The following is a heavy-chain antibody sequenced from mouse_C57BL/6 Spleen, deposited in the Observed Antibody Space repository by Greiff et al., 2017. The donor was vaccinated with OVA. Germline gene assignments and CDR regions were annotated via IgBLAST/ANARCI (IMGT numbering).Heavy chain of an antibody. Sequence: QVQLQQSGPELVKPGASVKISCKASGYAFSSSWMNWVKQRPGKGLEWIGRIYPGDGDTNYNGKFKGKATLTADKSSSTAYMQLSSLTSEDSAVYFCAREVATDWYFDVWGTGTPVTVSS. D-gene: IGHD1-1*01. CDR1: GYAFSSSW. V-gene: IGHV1-82*01. CDR3: AREVATDWYFDV. CDR2: IYPGDGDT. J-gene: IGHJ1*03.